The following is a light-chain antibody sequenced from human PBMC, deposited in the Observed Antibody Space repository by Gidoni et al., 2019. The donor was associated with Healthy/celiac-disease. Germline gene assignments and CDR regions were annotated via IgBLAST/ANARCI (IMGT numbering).Light chain of an antibody. CDR2: EVS. V-gene: IGLV2-14*01. J-gene: IGLJ3*02. Sequence: QSALTHPASVSGSPGQSITIPCTGTSSDVGGYNYVSWYQQHPGKAPKLMIYEVSNRPSGVPDRFSGSKSGNTASLTISGLQAEDEADYYCSSYTSSSTLEVFGGGTKLTVL. CDR1: SSDVGGYNY. CDR3: SSYTSSSTLEV.